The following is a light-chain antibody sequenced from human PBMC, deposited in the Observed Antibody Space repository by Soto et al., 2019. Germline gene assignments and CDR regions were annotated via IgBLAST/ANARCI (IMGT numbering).Light chain of an antibody. J-gene: IGKJ1*01. Sequence: DIVMTQSPDSLAVSLGESVTINCKCGQSVSYSSKNKNYLVWYQQKPGQPPKLLIHWASTRESGVPDRFSGSGSGTDFTLTISSLQAEDVAVYYCQQYYSIPWTFGQGTKVDIK. CDR2: WAS. CDR3: QQYYSIPWT. CDR1: QSVSYSSKNKNY. V-gene: IGKV4-1*01.